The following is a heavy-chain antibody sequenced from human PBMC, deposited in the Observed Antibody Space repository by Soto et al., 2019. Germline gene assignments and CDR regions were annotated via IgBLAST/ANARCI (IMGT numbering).Heavy chain of an antibody. D-gene: IGHD1-26*01. J-gene: IGHJ4*02. CDR3: AREPRSGVSIVGATPYFDY. Sequence: SETLSLTCTVSGGSISSGGYYWSWIRQHPGKGLEWIGYIYYSGSTYYNPSLKSRVTISVDTSKNQFSLKLSSVTAADTAVYYCAREPRSGVSIVGATPYFDYWGQGTLVTVSS. V-gene: IGHV4-31*03. CDR1: GGSISSGGYY. CDR2: IYYSGST.